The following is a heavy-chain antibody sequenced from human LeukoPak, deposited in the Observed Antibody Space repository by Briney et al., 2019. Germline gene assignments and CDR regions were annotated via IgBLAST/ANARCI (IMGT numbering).Heavy chain of an antibody. J-gene: IGHJ6*02. D-gene: IGHD2-2*01. CDR1: GFTFSDYY. V-gene: IGHV3-11*01. CDR2: ISSSGSTI. Sequence: GGSLRLSCAASGFTFSDYYMSWIRQAPGKGPEWVSYISSSGSTIYYADSVKGRFTISRDNAKNSLYLQMNSLRAEDTAVYYCARRDCSSTSCRYYYYGMDVWGQGTTVTVSS. CDR3: ARRDCSSTSCRYYYYGMDV.